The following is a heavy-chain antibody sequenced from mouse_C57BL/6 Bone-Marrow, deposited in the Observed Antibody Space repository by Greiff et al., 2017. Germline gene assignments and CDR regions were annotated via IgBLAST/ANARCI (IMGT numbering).Heavy chain of an antibody. CDR1: GFNIKDYY. Sequence: EVQLQQSGAELVRPGASVKLSCTASGFNIKDYYMHWVKQRPEQGLEWIGRIDPEDGDTEYAPKFKGKATMTADTSSNTTYLQLSSLTSDEPAVYYCTTCYDGYYLDYGGRGTTLTVSS. V-gene: IGHV14-1*01. CDR2: IDPEDGDT. J-gene: IGHJ2*01. D-gene: IGHD2-3*01. CDR3: TTCYDGYYLDY.